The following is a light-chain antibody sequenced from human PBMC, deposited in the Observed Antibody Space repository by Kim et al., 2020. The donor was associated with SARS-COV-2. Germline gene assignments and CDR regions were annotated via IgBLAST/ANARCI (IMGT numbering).Light chain of an antibody. CDR3: QQYDSPPGT. V-gene: IGKV1-33*01. CDR2: ETS. Sequence: DIQMTQSPSSLSASVGDRVTITCQASQDISNFLSWYQQKPGKAPRLLIYETSYLETGVPSRFSGSGSGTHFTFTIASLQPEDIATYYCQQYDSPPGTFGQGTRLEIK. J-gene: IGKJ5*01. CDR1: QDISNF.